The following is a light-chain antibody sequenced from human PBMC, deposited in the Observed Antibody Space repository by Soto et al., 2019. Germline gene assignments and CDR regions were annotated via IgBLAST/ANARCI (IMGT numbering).Light chain of an antibody. CDR2: DTS. J-gene: IGKJ1*01. V-gene: IGKV3-11*01. Sequence: EIVLTQSPATLSLSPGERATLSCRASQSVSSYLGWYQQKPGQAPRLLIYDTSNRATGIPARFSGSGSGTDFTLTISSLEPEDFAVYYCQQRSNWPPITFGQGTKVDIK. CDR1: QSVSSY. CDR3: QQRSNWPPIT.